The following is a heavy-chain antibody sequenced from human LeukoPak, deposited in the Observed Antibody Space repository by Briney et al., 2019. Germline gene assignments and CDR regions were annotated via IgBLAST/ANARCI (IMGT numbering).Heavy chain of an antibody. V-gene: IGHV3-30*18. J-gene: IGHJ4*02. Sequence: GRSLRLSCAASGFTFSSYGVHWVRQAPGKGLEWVAVISYDGSNKYYADSVKGRFTISRDNSKNTLYLQMNSLRAEDTAVYYCAKDQRLRFSNLLFDYWGQGTLVTVSS. CDR2: ISYDGSNK. D-gene: IGHD5-12*01. CDR1: GFTFSSYG. CDR3: AKDQRLRFSNLLFDY.